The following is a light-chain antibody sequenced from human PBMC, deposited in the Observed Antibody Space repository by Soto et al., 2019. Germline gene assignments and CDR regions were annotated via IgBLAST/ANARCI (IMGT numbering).Light chain of an antibody. CDR3: HHCGNSWWT. CDR1: QAVSSTY. V-gene: IGKV3-20*01. J-gene: IGKJ1*01. CDR2: GAS. Sequence: EVVLTQSPNTLSLSPGESATLSCRASQAVSSTYLVWYQQKPGLAPRLLIYGASSRAPGISDRFSGSGSGTDFTLTISRLEPEDFAVYYCHHCGNSWWTFGEGTKVEIK.